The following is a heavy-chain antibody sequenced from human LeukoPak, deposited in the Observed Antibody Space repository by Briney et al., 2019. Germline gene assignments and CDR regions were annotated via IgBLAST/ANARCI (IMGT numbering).Heavy chain of an antibody. CDR1: GLIFSKYW. Sequence: GGSLRLSCAASGLIFSKYWMTWVRQAPGKGLEWVASIKPDGSEKYYLDSVKGRFTISRDNAKNSLYLQMSSLRAEDTAVYYCAKVGVGVAWDYWGQGALVTVSS. J-gene: IGHJ4*02. D-gene: IGHD2-15*01. V-gene: IGHV3-7*03. CDR3: AKVGVGVAWDY. CDR2: IKPDGSEK.